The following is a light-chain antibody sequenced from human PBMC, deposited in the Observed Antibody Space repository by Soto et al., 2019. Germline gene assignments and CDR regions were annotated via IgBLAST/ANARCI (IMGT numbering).Light chain of an antibody. CDR1: ETISTF. CDR3: QQSYSTSPIT. J-gene: IGKJ5*01. Sequence: DIQMTQSPSSLSASVGARVTMTCRASETISTFLNWYQHKPGKAPKLLIYAASRLQSGVPSRFSGSGSGTDFTLTINGLKPEDFASYYCQQSYSTSPITFGQGTRLEI. CDR2: AAS. V-gene: IGKV1-39*01.